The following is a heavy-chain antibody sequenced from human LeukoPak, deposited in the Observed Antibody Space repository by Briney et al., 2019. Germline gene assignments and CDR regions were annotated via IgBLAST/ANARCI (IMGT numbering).Heavy chain of an antibody. Sequence: PGGSLRLSCAASGFTFSSYWMSWVRQAPGKGLEWVANIKQDGSEKYYVDSVKGRFTISRDNAKNSLYLQMNSLRAEDTAVYYCARDTPIRRHTYYDFWSGYYDDSFGWFDPWGQGTLVTVSS. CDR1: GFTFSSYW. D-gene: IGHD3-3*01. J-gene: IGHJ5*02. CDR2: IKQDGSEK. CDR3: ARDTPIRRHTYYDFWSGYYDDSFGWFDP. V-gene: IGHV3-7*01.